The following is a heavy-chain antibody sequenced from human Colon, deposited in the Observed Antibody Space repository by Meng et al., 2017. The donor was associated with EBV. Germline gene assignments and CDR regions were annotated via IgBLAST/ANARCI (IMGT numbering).Heavy chain of an antibody. V-gene: IGHV4-30-2*01. CDR3: VRDTRRGGGWFDP. CDR2: IYHGVNI. D-gene: IGHD3-10*01. Sequence: QVQVTESGSETGTPAQTLSLTCAVSCDAITRCDYSWTWIRQPPGKGLEWIGYIYHGVNIYYTPSLRSRVTISVDKSRNQFSLKLTSVSAADTAVYYCVRDTRRGGGWFDPWGQGTLVTVFS. J-gene: IGHJ5*02. CDR1: CDAITRCDYS.